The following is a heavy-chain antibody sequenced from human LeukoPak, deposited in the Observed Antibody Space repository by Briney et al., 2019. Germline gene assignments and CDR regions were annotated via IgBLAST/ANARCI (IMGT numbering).Heavy chain of an antibody. V-gene: IGHV4-34*01. CDR2: INHSGST. D-gene: IGHD6-13*01. CDR3: ARRPQLVRYKKPFDY. J-gene: IGHJ4*02. CDR1: GGSFSGYY. Sequence: PSETLSLTCAVYGGSFSGYYWSWIRQPPGKGLEWLGEINHSGSTNYNPSLKSRVTISVDTSKNQFSLKLSCVTAADTAVYYCARRPQLVRYKKPFDYWGQGTLVTVSS.